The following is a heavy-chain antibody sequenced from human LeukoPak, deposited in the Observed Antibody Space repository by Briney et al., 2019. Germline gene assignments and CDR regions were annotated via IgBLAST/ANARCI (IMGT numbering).Heavy chain of an antibody. CDR3: ARASRLGELSLGY. Sequence: SGTLSLTCGVSGGSINSGGHYWSWIRQHPGKGLEWIGYIYYTGTTYYNPSLKSRLTISLGTSKNQFSLMLSSVTAADTAVYYCARASRLGELSLGYWGQGTLVTVSS. V-gene: IGHV4-31*11. D-gene: IGHD3-16*02. J-gene: IGHJ4*02. CDR2: IYYTGTT. CDR1: GGSINSGGHY.